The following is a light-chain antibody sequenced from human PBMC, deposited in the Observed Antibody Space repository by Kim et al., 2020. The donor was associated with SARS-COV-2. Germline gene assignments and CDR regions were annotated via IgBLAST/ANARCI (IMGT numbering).Light chain of an antibody. CDR1: GGRIASNF. CDR3: QSGRL. J-gene: IGLJ2*01. Sequence: ESPGKTVTISCPRSGGRIASNFVQWYQQRPGSAPTSVIYEDNQRPSWVPDWFSGSIDDSSNSASLTISGLKTEDEADYYCQSGRLFGGGTQLTVL. CDR2: EDN. V-gene: IGLV6-57*03.